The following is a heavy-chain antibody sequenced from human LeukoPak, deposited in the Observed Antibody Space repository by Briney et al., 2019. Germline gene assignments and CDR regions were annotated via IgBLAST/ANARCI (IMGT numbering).Heavy chain of an antibody. D-gene: IGHD6-13*01. J-gene: IGHJ4*02. CDR1: GFSISSGHY. CDR3: SRGQSISAVAV. V-gene: IGHV4-38-2*02. Sequence: SETLSLTCTVSGFSISSGHYWGWTRQPPGKGLEWIASISHSGATFYNPSLKSRVTISVDTSKNQFSLTVTSVTAADTAVYYCSRGQSISAVAVWGQGTLVTVSS. CDR2: ISHSGAT.